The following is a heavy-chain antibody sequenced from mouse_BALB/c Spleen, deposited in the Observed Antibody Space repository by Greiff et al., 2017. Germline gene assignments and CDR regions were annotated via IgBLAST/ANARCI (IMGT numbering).Heavy chain of an antibody. V-gene: IGHV14-4*02. J-gene: IGHJ4*01. CDR3: NAVRSRYDYAMDY. CDR2: IDPENGDT. CDR1: GFNIKDYY. D-gene: IGHD2-14*01. Sequence: VQLQQSGAELVRSGASVKLSCTASGFNIKDYYMHWVKQRPEQGLEWIGWIDPENGDTEYAPKFQGKATMTADTSSNTAYLQLSSLTSEDTAVYYCNAVRSRYDYAMDYWGQGTSVTVSS.